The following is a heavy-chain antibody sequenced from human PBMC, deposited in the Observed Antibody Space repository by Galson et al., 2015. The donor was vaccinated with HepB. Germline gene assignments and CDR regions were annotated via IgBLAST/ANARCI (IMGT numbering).Heavy chain of an antibody. CDR1: GFTFSSYA. V-gene: IGHV3-23*01. CDR3: AKDLIRYYYGSGLDY. J-gene: IGHJ4*02. D-gene: IGHD3-10*01. CDR2: ISGSGGST. Sequence: SLRLSCAASGFTFSSYAMSWVRQAPGKGLEWVSAISGSGGSTYYADSVKGRFTVSRDNSKNTLYLQMNSLRAEDTAVYYCAKDLIRYYYGSGLDYWGQGTLVTVSS.